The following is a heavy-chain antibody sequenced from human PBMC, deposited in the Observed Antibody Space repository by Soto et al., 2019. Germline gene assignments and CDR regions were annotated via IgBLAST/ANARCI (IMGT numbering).Heavy chain of an antibody. CDR2: IVPRFGSP. J-gene: IGHJ6*02. CDR3: ARDRIQLRLGKYSFNGMDV. D-gene: IGHD3-16*01. CDR1: GGTFSDYA. Sequence: QVQLVQSGAEMRKPGSSLWVSCKASGGTFSDYAFSWVRQAPGQGLEWMGGIVPRFGSPNYAQKFGGRVTITADTSTSTVYMALSSLRFDDTAVYFCARDRIQLRLGKYSFNGMDVWGQGTTIIVSS. V-gene: IGHV1-69*06.